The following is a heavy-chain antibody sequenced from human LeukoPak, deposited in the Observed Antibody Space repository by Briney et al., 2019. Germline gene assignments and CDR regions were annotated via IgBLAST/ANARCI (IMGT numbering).Heavy chain of an antibody. V-gene: IGHV1-2*02. CDR1: GYTFTGYY. Sequence: ASVKVSCKASGYTFTGYYMHWVRQAPGQGLEWMGWINPNSGGTNYAQKFQGRLTMTRDTSTSTLYMDLNSLRSDDTAVYYCARIDFWRGDMDVWGKGTTVSVSS. J-gene: IGHJ6*03. CDR2: INPNSGGT. CDR3: ARIDFWRGDMDV. D-gene: IGHD3-3*01.